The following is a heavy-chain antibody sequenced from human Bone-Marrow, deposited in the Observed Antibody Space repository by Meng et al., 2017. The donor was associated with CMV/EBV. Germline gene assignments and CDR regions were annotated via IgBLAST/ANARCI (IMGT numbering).Heavy chain of an antibody. CDR3: ARGRYSPNWFDP. J-gene: IGHJ5*02. Sequence: QVQVVQAGPEVKKPGYSVKVSCKASGGTFSSYAISWVRQAPGQGLEWMGGIIPIFGTANYAQKFQGRVTITADESTSTAYMELSSLRSEDTAVYYCARGRYSPNWFDPWGQGTLVTVSS. CDR2: IIPIFGTA. D-gene: IGHD3-16*02. CDR1: GGTFSSYA. V-gene: IGHV1-69*12.